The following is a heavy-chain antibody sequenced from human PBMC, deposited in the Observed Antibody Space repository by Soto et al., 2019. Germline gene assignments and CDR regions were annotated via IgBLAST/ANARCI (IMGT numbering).Heavy chain of an antibody. CDR2: ISYDGSNE. CDR1: GYNFRSYA. V-gene: IGHV3-30*18. D-gene: IGHD3-10*01. J-gene: IGHJ4*02. Sequence: QVQLVESGGGVVQPGRSLRLSCVGSGYNFRSYAMHWVRQGPGKGLQWVAVISYDGSNEYYAESVKGRFTISRDNSKNTLYLQMNSLRLEDTALYYCAKDRAVRRVSPMDSWGQGTLVTVSS. CDR3: AKDRAVRRVSPMDS.